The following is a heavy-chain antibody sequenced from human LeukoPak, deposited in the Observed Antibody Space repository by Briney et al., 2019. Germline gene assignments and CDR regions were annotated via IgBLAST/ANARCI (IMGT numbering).Heavy chain of an antibody. D-gene: IGHD2-2*02. CDR2: IWSNGGHK. V-gene: IGHV3-33*01. J-gene: IGHJ4*02. CDR3: ATGYCTSITCYTTPSDFAS. Sequence: GRSLRLSCSASGFTFTDYGMHWVRQAPGKGLEWVGVIWSNGGHKVYADSVRGRFTISRDNSNNTLFLQLDSLRAEDTAVYYCATGYCTSITCYTTPSDFASWGQGTLVTVSS. CDR1: GFTFTDYG.